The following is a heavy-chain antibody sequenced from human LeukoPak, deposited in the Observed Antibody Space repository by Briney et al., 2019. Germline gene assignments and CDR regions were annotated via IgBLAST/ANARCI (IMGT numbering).Heavy chain of an antibody. CDR1: GYSFTSYW. CDR2: IDPSDSYT. J-gene: IGHJ4*02. D-gene: IGHD3-10*01. Sequence: GESLQISCKGSGYSFTSYWISWVRQMPGKGLEWMGRIDPSDSYTNYSPSFQGHVTISADKSISTAYLQWSSLKASDTAMYYCARHEGQSFDYFDYWGQGTLVTVS. CDR3: ARHEGQSFDYFDY. V-gene: IGHV5-10-1*01.